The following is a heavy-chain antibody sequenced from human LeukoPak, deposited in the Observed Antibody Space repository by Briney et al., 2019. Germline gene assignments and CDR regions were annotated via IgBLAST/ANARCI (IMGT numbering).Heavy chain of an antibody. J-gene: IGHJ1*01. CDR1: GGSISNKNYD. Sequence: SETLSLTCTVSGGSISNKNYDWGWIRQPPGKGLEWIGSIYYSGNTYYNPSLKSRLTILVDTSKNQFSLRLSSVTAADTAVYYCARVVQSTDSSGFYLPEYFQHWGQGTLVTVSS. V-gene: IGHV4-39*07. CDR2: IYYSGNT. D-gene: IGHD3-22*01. CDR3: ARVVQSTDSSGFYLPEYFQH.